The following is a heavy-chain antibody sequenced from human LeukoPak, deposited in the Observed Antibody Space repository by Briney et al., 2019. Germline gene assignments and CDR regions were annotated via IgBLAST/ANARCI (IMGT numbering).Heavy chain of an antibody. J-gene: IGHJ4*02. CDR1: GGFFSGYY. V-gene: IGHV4-34*01. D-gene: IGHD3-10*01. Sequence: ASETLSLTCAVYGGFFSGYYWSWMRQPPGKGLEWIGDINQSGSTNLNPSLKSRVTISVDTSKNQFSLKLSSVTAADTAVYYWASVRGVNPYYFDYWGQGTLVTVSS. CDR2: INQSGST. CDR3: ASVRGVNPYYFDY.